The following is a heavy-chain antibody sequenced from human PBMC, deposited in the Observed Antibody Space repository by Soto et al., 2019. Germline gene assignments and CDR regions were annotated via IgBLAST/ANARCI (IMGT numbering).Heavy chain of an antibody. CDR1: GFTFSSYA. CDR3: ARDRVGAFDY. D-gene: IGHD3-16*01. CDR2: ISYDGSNK. V-gene: IGHV3-30-3*01. Sequence: QVQLVESGGGVVQPGRSLRLSCAASGFTFSSYAMHWVRQAPGKGLEWVAVISYDGSNKYYADSVKGRFTISRDNSKNTLYLQMNRLRAEDTAVYYCARDRVGAFDYWGQGTLVTVSS. J-gene: IGHJ4*02.